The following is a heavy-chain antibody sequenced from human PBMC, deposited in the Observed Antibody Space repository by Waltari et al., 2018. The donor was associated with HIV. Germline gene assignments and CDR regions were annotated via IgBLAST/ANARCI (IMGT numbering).Heavy chain of an antibody. V-gene: IGHV3-73*02. D-gene: IGHD6-19*01. Sequence: EVQLVESGGGLVQPGGSLKLSCAASGFTFSGSAMHWVRQASGKGLEWVGRIRSKANSYATAYAASVKGRFTISRDDSKNTAYLQMNSLKTEDTAVYYCTASGWYFMDVWGQGTTVTVSS. CDR3: TASGWYFMDV. J-gene: IGHJ6*02. CDR1: GFTFSGSA. CDR2: IRSKANSYAT.